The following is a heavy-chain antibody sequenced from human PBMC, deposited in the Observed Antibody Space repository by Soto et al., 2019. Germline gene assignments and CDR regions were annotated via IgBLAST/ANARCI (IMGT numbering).Heavy chain of an antibody. CDR1: GFTFSSYG. CDR3: AKDRMGAGVRGYFDY. Sequence: QVQLVESGGGVVQPGRSLRLSCAASGFTFSSYGMHWVRQAPGKGLEWLAVTIYDGSTKYYADSVKGRFTISRDNSKSTLYLQMNSLRAEDTAVYYCAKDRMGAGVRGYFDYWGQGTLVTVSS. V-gene: IGHV3-30*18. D-gene: IGHD3-10*01. CDR2: TIYDGSTK. J-gene: IGHJ4*02.